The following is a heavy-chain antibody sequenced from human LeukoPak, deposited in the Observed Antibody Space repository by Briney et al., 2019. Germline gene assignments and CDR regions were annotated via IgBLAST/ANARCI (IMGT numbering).Heavy chain of an antibody. V-gene: IGHV4-39*01. J-gene: IGHJ4*02. D-gene: IGHD5-24*01. Sequence: PSETLSLTCTVSGGSISSSSYYWGWFRQPPGKGLEWIGSINYSGTTYYNPSLKSRVTISEDRSKNQFSLKLSSVTAADTAVYYCARLRDGRWLLEYWGQGTLVTVSS. CDR2: INYSGTT. CDR1: GGSISSSSYY. CDR3: ARLRDGRWLLEY.